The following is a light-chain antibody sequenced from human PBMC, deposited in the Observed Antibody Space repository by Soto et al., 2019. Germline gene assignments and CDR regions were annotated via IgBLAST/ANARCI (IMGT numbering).Light chain of an antibody. Sequence: EIVLTQSPATLSLSPGERATLSCRASQSVSSYLAWYQQKPGQAPRLLLYDASNRATGIPARFSGSGSGTDFTLTISSLEPEDFAIYYCQQRRNWPPVTFGGGTKVEIK. CDR2: DAS. CDR1: QSVSSY. CDR3: QQRRNWPPVT. V-gene: IGKV3-11*01. J-gene: IGKJ4*01.